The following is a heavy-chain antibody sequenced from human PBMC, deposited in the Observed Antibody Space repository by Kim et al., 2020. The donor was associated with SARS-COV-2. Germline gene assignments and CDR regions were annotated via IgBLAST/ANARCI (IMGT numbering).Heavy chain of an antibody. D-gene: IGHD3-16*01. J-gene: IGHJ3*02. CDR2: IYYSGST. Sequence: SETLSLTCTVSGGSISSYYWSWIRQPPGKGLEWIGYIYYSGSTNYNPSLKSRVTISVDTSKNQFSLKLSSVTAADTAVYYCARGGPLDAFDIWGQGTMVTVSS. CDR3: ARGGPLDAFDI. V-gene: IGHV4-59*13. CDR1: GGSISSYY.